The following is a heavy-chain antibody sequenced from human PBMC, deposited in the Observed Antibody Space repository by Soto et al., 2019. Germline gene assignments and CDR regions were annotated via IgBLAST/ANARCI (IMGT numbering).Heavy chain of an antibody. CDR1: GFTFSEYS. Sequence: GGSLRLSCSASGFTFSEYSMHWVRQAPGKGLQYVSTISSDGDITYYADSVKGRFTISRDNSKNTLYLQMNSLRPEDTAVYYCVKVSTFYDILSGYYSTNFFDPWGQGTLVTVSS. CDR2: ISSDGDIT. J-gene: IGHJ5*02. V-gene: IGHV3-64D*06. D-gene: IGHD3-9*01. CDR3: VKVSTFYDILSGYYSTNFFDP.